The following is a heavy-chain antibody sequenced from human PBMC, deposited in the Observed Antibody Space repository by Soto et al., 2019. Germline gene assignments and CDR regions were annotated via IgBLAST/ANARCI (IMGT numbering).Heavy chain of an antibody. CDR2: ISWNSGSI. Sequence: EVQLVESGGGLVQPGRSLRLSCAASGFTFDDYVMHWVRQVPGRGLEWVSGISWNSGSIGYADSVKGRFTISRDNAKHSLYLQMNSLRIEDTALYYCAKDASSSWPPDRFDPWGQGTLVTVSS. CDR3: AKDASSSWPPDRFDP. D-gene: IGHD6-13*01. V-gene: IGHV3-9*01. CDR1: GFTFDDYV. J-gene: IGHJ5*02.